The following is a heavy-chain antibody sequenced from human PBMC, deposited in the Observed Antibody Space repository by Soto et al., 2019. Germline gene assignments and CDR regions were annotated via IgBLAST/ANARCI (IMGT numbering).Heavy chain of an antibody. CDR1: GFTFSSYA. V-gene: IGHV3-30-3*01. D-gene: IGHD3-3*01. J-gene: IGHJ5*02. CDR3: ARDGTPYYDFWSGYYTSGWFDP. Sequence: LRLSCAASGFTFSSYAMHWVRQAPGKGLEWVAVISYDGSNKYYADSVKGRFTISRDNSKNTLYLQMNSLRAEDTAVYYCARDGTPYYDFWSGYYTSGWFDPWGQGTLVTVSS. CDR2: ISYDGSNK.